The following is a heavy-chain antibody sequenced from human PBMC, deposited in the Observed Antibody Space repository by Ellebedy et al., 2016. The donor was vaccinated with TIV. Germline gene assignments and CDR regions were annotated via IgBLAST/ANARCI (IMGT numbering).Heavy chain of an antibody. Sequence: SETLSLTXTVSGGSISSYYWSWIRQPPGKGLEWIGYIYYSGSTNYNPSLKSRVTISVDTSKNHFSLRLSSVTETDTAVYYCARGLGYGSGRFKLAPWGQGTLVTVSS. D-gene: IGHD3-10*01. CDR3: ARGLGYGSGRFKLAP. CDR2: IYYSGST. J-gene: IGHJ5*02. CDR1: GGSISSYY. V-gene: IGHV4-59*08.